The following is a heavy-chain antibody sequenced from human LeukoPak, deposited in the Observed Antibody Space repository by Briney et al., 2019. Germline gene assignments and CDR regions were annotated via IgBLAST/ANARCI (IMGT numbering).Heavy chain of an antibody. D-gene: IGHD3-16*02. J-gene: IGHJ4*02. Sequence: ASVKVSRKVSGYTLTELSMHWVRQAPGKGLEWMGGFDPEDGETIYAQKFQGRVTMTEDTSTDTAYMELSSLRSEDTAVYYCATDKGDYVWGSYRYSFDYWGQGTLVTVSS. CDR1: GYTLTELS. CDR3: ATDKGDYVWGSYRYSFDY. V-gene: IGHV1-24*01. CDR2: FDPEDGET.